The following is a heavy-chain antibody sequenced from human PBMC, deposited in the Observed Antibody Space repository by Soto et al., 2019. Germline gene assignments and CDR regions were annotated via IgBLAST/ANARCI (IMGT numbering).Heavy chain of an antibody. D-gene: IGHD3-22*01. CDR3: ARVVGTIKVDGYWKCLDQ. CDR2: ISTYNGNT. Sequence: ASVKVSCKASGYTFTSYALIWVRHAPGQWLVWMGWISTYNGNTNYAQNLQGRVTMTTDISTNTAYMELRSLRSDDTAVYYCARVVGTIKVDGYWKCLDQWGQGTLVTVSS. J-gene: IGHJ4*02. V-gene: IGHV1-18*04. CDR1: GYTFTSYA.